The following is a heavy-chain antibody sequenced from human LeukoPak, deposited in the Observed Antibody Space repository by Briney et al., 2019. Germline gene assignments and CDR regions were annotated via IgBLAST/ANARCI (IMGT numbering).Heavy chain of an antibody. CDR3: ARDLTRITFGGVIAH. CDR1: GYTFTSYA. Sequence: ASVKVSCKASGYTFTSYAMHWVRQAPGQRLEWMGWIIAGNGNTKYSQKFQGRVTITRDTSASTAYMELSSLRSEDTAVYYCARDLTRITFGGVIAHWGQGTLVTVSS. CDR2: IIAGNGNT. D-gene: IGHD3-16*01. V-gene: IGHV1-3*01. J-gene: IGHJ5*02.